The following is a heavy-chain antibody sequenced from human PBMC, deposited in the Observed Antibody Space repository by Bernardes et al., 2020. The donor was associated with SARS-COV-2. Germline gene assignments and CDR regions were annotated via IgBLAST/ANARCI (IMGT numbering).Heavy chain of an antibody. CDR2: INWNGGST. Sequence: GGSLRLSCAAPGFTFDDYGMSWVRQAPGKGLEWVSGINWNGGSTGYADSVKGQFTISRDNAKNSLYLQMNSLRAEDTALYHCARARGGSDWYFDLWGRGTLVTVSS. CDR3: ARARGGSDWYFDL. D-gene: IGHD3-16*01. J-gene: IGHJ2*01. V-gene: IGHV3-20*01. CDR1: GFTFDDYG.